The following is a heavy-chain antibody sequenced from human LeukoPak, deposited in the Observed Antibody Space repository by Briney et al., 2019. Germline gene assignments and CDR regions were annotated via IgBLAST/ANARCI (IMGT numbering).Heavy chain of an antibody. V-gene: IGHV5-51*01. D-gene: IGHD2-15*01. CDR1: GYSFTSYW. Sequence: GESLKISCKGSGYSFTSYWIGWVRQMPGKGLEWMGIIYPGDSDTRYSPSFQGQVTISADKSISTAYLQWSSPKASDTAMYYCASVIARSRNGWARLAAYPDYWGQGTLVTVSS. CDR2: IYPGDSDT. CDR3: ASVIARSRNGWARLAAYPDY. J-gene: IGHJ4*02.